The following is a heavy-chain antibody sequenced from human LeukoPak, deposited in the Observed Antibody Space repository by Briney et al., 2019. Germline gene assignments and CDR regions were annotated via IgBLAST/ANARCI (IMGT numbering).Heavy chain of an antibody. Sequence: PSQTLSLTCTVSGGSISSGDYYWSWIRQPPGKGLEWIGYIYYSGSTYYNPSLKSRVTISVDTSKNQFSLKLSSVTAADTAVYYCARDSNPTHSIYDSSGYLSFYYWGQGTLVTVSS. V-gene: IGHV4-30-4*01. J-gene: IGHJ4*02. CDR1: GGSISSGDYY. D-gene: IGHD3-22*01. CDR2: IYYSGST. CDR3: ARDSNPTHSIYDSSGYLSFYY.